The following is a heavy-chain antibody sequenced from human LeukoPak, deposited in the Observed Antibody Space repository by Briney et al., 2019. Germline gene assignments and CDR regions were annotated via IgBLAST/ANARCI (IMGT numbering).Heavy chain of an antibody. CDR3: AQGHLWFGELSEGY. D-gene: IGHD3-10*01. CDR2: INSDGSST. Sequence: GGSLRLSCAASGFTFSSYWMHWVRQAPGKGLVWVSRINSDGSSTSYADSVKGRFTISRDNAKNTLYLQMNSLRAEDTAVYYCAQGHLWFGELSEGYWGQGTLVTVSS. CDR1: GFTFSSYW. V-gene: IGHV3-74*01. J-gene: IGHJ4*02.